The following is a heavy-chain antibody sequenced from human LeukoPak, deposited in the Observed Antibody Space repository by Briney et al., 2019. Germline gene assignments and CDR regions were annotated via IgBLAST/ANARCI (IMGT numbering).Heavy chain of an antibody. CDR3: AKNYCSSTSCYTGGYY. CDR2: ISGSGGST. Sequence: PGGSLRLSCAASGFTFSSYAMSWVRQAPGKGLEWVSAISGSGGSTCYADSVKGRFTISRDNSKNTLYLQMNSLRAEDTAVYYCAKNYCSSTSCYTGGYYWGQGTLVTVSS. J-gene: IGHJ4*02. CDR1: GFTFSSYA. V-gene: IGHV3-23*01. D-gene: IGHD2-2*02.